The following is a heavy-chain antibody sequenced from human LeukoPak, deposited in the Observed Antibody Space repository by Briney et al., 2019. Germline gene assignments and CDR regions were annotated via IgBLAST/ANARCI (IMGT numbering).Heavy chain of an antibody. D-gene: IGHD2-15*01. CDR3: AKGVGSRSAFDI. V-gene: IGHV3-9*03. J-gene: IGHJ3*02. CDR2: ISWNSGIR. Sequence: GGSLRLSCAASGFIFDVYAMHWVRQVPGKGLEWVFGISWNSGIRDCADSVEGRFTISGDHAKNFLYLQMNTLRAEDMALYSCAKGVGSRSAFDIWGQGTMVTVSS. CDR1: GFIFDVYA.